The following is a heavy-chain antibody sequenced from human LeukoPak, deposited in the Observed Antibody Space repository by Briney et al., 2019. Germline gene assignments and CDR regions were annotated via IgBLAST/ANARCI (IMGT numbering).Heavy chain of an antibody. D-gene: IGHD1-1*01. CDR1: GGTFSSYA. V-gene: IGHV1-69*04. Sequence: SVRVSRKASGGTFSSYAISWVRQAPGQGLEWMGRIIPILGIANYAQKFQGRVTITADKSTSTAYMELSSLRSEDTAVYYCARTSSGSATDFDAFDIWGQGTMVTVSS. J-gene: IGHJ3*02. CDR2: IIPILGIA. CDR3: ARTSSGSATDFDAFDI.